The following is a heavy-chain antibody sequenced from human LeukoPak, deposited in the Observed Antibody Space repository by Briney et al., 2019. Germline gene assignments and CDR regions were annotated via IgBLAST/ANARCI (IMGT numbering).Heavy chain of an antibody. Sequence: PGGSLRLSCAASGFTFSSYSMNWVRQAPGKGLEWVSSISSSSSYIYYADSVKGRFSISRDNAKNSLYLQMNSLRAEDTAVYYCTRVVVVAATRWFDPWGQGTLVTVSS. CDR2: ISSSSSYI. CDR3: TRVVVVAATRWFDP. J-gene: IGHJ5*02. V-gene: IGHV3-21*01. D-gene: IGHD2-15*01. CDR1: GFTFSSYS.